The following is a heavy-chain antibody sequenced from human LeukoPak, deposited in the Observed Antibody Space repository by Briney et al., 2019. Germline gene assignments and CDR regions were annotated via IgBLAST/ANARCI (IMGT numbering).Heavy chain of an antibody. D-gene: IGHD3-22*01. V-gene: IGHV4-59*08. CDR1: GGSISSYY. J-gene: IGHJ4*02. Sequence: PSETLSLTCTVSGGSISSYYWSWIRQPPGKGLEWIGYVFYSGSTHYNPSLKSRFTISVDTSKNQFSLKLTSVTAADTAVYYCARLGDSSGYYGLDYWGQGTLVTVSS. CDR3: ARLGDSSGYYGLDY. CDR2: VFYSGST.